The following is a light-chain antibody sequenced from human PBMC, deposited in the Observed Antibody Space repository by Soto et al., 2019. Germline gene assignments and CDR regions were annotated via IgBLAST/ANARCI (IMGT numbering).Light chain of an antibody. J-gene: IGKJ5*01. CDR3: QQANSFPIT. CDR1: QDIAGY. CDR2: DAS. V-gene: IGKV1-12*01. Sequence: DIQVTQSPSSVSASVGDRVTITCRASQDIAGYLAWYQQKPGKAPKLLIYDASSLQSGVPSRFSGSGSGTDFTLTISSLQPEDFATYYCQQANSFPITFGQGTRLEIK.